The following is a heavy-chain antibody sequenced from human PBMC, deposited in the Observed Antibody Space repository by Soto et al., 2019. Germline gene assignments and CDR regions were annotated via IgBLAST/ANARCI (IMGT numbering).Heavy chain of an antibody. CDR3: ARPHLDRPTYYGLDV. V-gene: IGHV3-48*02. CDR2: INSGSDTI. CDR1: GFTLSAYS. J-gene: IGHJ6*02. Sequence: EVQLVESGGGLVQPGGSLRLSCAASGFTLSAYSMNWVRQAPGKGLEWISFINSGSDTIYYGDSVKGRFTISRDNAKNALYLQMHSLRDDDPAVYYCARPHLDRPTYYGLDVWGQGTTVTVSS. D-gene: IGHD3-16*01.